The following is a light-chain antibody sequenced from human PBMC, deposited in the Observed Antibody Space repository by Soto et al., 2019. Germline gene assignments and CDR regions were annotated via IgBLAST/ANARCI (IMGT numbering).Light chain of an antibody. CDR1: QNLISDY. CDR2: GAS. Sequence: IVLMQSPGALSLSPGERATLSCRASQNLISDYLAWYQQRPGQPPRLLIYGASRRATGIPDRFSGSGSGTDFTLSISSLEPEDSAVYYCQQYGRSPTSTFGQGTRVEIK. CDR3: QQYGRSPTST. J-gene: IGKJ1*01. V-gene: IGKV3-20*01.